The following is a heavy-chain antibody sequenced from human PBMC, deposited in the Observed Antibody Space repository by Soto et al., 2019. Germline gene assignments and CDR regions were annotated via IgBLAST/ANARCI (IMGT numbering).Heavy chain of an antibody. CDR1: GYTFTSYG. CDR2: ISAYNGNT. V-gene: IGHV1-18*01. J-gene: IGHJ6*03. CDR3: ARAKPRPPLYDYIWGTELPYYYYYMDV. Sequence: ASVKVSCKASGYTFTSYGISWVRQAPGQGLEWMGWISAYNGNTNYAQKLQGRVTMTTDTSTSTAYMELRSLRSDDTAVHYCARAKPRPPLYDYIWGTELPYYYYYMDVWGKGTTVTVSS. D-gene: IGHD3-16*01.